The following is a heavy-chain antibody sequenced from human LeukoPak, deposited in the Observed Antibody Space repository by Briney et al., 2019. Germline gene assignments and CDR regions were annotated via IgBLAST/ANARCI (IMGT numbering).Heavy chain of an antibody. D-gene: IGHD6-13*01. CDR2: IYYSGST. Sequence: PSETLSLTCTVSGGSISSYYWSWTRQPPGKGLEWIGYIYYSGSTNYNPSLKSRVTISVDTSKNQFSLKLSSVTAADTAVYYCARYSSSWYPFDYWGQGTLVTVSS. J-gene: IGHJ4*02. V-gene: IGHV4-59*01. CDR3: ARYSSSWYPFDY. CDR1: GGSISSYY.